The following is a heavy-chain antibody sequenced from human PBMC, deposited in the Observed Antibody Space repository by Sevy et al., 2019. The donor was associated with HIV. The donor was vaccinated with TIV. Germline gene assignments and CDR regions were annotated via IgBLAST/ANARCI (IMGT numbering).Heavy chain of an antibody. CDR3: ARDPPSYYDYRTGYHDF. Sequence: GGFLRLSCAASGFTFEDYGMSWVRQVPGKGPEWVSGINWNGGSTSYADSVKGRFTISRDNAKKSLYLQMKGLRAEDTALYYCARDPPSYYDYRTGYHDFWGQGTRVTVSS. CDR1: GFTFEDYG. J-gene: IGHJ4*01. V-gene: IGHV3-20*04. D-gene: IGHD3-3*01. CDR2: INWNGGST.